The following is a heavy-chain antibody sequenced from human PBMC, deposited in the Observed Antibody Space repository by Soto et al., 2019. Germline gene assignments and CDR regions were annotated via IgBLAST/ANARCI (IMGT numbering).Heavy chain of an antibody. J-gene: IGHJ4*02. CDR2: IHAGNGHT. V-gene: IGHV1-3*01. CDR3: ASETGDAPYYLDS. D-gene: IGHD2-21*02. CDR1: GYTFTSYT. Sequence: QVQLVQSGAEVKKPGASVKLSCKASGYTFTSYTIYWLRQAPGERPEWVGWIHAGNGHTKYSQTFQDRVTITTDTSATTVYMELSSLTSGDTAIYYCASETGDAPYYLDSWGQGALVTVAS.